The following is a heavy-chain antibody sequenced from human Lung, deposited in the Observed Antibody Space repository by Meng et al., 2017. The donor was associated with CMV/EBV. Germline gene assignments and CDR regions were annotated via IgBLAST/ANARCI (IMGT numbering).Heavy chain of an antibody. Sequence: RFTFSTYGLHCVRQAPSKGLEWVAVISYDGSNTYYADSVKGRFTISRDNSKNTLYLQMNSLRPEDAAVYYCAKNVLPGALRDWFDPWGQGILVTVSS. CDR2: ISYDGSNT. J-gene: IGHJ5*02. V-gene: IGHV3-30*18. CDR3: AKNVLPGALRDWFDP. D-gene: IGHD2-2*01. CDR1: RFTFSTYG.